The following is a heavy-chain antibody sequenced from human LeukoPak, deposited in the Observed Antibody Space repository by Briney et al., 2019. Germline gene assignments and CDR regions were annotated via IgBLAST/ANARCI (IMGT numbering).Heavy chain of an antibody. CDR3: ARVTYYYDSSGYYFAFDI. Sequence: ASVKVSCKASGYTFTGYYMHWVRQAPGQGLEWMGRINPNSGGTNYAQKFQGRVTMTRDTSISTAYMELSRLRSDDTAVYYCARVTYYYDSSGYYFAFDIWGQGTMVTVSS. V-gene: IGHV1-2*06. J-gene: IGHJ3*02. CDR2: INPNSGGT. D-gene: IGHD3-22*01. CDR1: GYTFTGYY.